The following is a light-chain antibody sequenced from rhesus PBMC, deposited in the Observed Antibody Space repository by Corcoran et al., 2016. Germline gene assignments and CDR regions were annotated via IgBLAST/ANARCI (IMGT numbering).Light chain of an antibody. Sequence: DIQMTQSPSSLSASVGDTVNITCQASQGVSDWLAWYQQEPGKALNLLLYKASSLQSGVPSRFSCSGSGTDFTLTISSLQSEDVATYYCQQYNSRPHTFGQGTKVEIK. CDR2: KAS. CDR1: QGVSDW. V-gene: IGKV1-22*01. J-gene: IGKJ2*01. CDR3: QQYNSRPHT.